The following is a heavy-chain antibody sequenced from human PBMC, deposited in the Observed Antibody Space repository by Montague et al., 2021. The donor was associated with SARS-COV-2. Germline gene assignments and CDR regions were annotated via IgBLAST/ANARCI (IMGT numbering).Heavy chain of an antibody. J-gene: IGHJ4*02. CDR1: RGFINNYY. Sequence: SETLSLTCTVSRGFINNYYWNWIRQSPDKGLEWIGFVFYTGFNKYNPSLESRVTISLDTSGNQFSLRLTSVTAADTAVYFCARGLGANLDYWGQGILVTV. CDR2: VFYTGFN. V-gene: IGHV4-59*01. D-gene: IGHD1-26*01. CDR3: ARGLGANLDY.